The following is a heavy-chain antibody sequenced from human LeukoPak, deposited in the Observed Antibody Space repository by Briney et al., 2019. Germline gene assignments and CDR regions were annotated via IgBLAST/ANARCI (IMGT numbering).Heavy chain of an antibody. D-gene: IGHD2-15*01. CDR1: VYTFTNYG. CDR3: VRSGGGRGPGYYYMDV. J-gene: IGHJ6*03. V-gene: IGHV1-18*01. CDR2: ISAYNGNT. Sequence: ASVNVSCKASVYTFTNYGISWVRQAPGQGLERMGWISAYNGNTNYAQKLQGRVPMTTDTSPSTAYMEMRSLRSADTAVYYCVRSGGGRGPGYYYMDVWGKGTTVTVSS.